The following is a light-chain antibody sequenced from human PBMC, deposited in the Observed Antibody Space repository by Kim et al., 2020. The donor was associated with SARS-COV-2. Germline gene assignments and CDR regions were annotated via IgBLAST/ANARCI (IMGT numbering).Light chain of an antibody. CDR3: SSYTSSSTWV. J-gene: IGLJ3*02. CDR1: SSDVGGYNS. V-gene: IGLV2-14*04. Sequence: GQSLTLACTGTSSDVGGYNSVSWYQQHPGKAPKLMIYDVSKRPSWVSNRFSGSKSGNTASLTISGLQAEDEADYYCSSYTSSSTWVFGGGTQLTVL. CDR2: DVS.